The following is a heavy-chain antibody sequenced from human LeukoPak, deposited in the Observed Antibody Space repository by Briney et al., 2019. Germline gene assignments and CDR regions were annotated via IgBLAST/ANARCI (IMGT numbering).Heavy chain of an antibody. CDR1: GGSISSYY. V-gene: IGHV4-59*01. Sequence: PSETLSLTCTVSGGSISSYYWSWIRQPPGKGLEWIGYIYYSGSTNYNPSLKSRVTISVDTSKNQFSLKLSSVTVADTAVYYCARGLYSSSIYFDYWGQGTLVTVSS. D-gene: IGHD6-6*01. CDR2: IYYSGST. J-gene: IGHJ4*02. CDR3: ARGLYSSSIYFDY.